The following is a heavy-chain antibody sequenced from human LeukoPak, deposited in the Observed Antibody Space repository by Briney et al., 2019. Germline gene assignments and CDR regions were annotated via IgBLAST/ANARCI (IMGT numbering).Heavy chain of an antibody. J-gene: IGHJ4*02. D-gene: IGHD3-22*01. CDR2: INAANGNT. Sequence: ASVKVSCKASGYTFTSYYIHWVRQAPGQRLEWMAWINAANGNTKYSQKFQGRITVTRDTSASTAYMELSSLRSEDTAVYYRASAWTYYYDSSSYYFDYWGQGTLVTVSS. V-gene: IGHV1-3*01. CDR1: GYTFTSYY. CDR3: ASAWTYYYDSSSYYFDY.